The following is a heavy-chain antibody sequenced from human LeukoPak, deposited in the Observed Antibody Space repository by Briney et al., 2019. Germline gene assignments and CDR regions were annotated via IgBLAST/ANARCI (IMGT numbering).Heavy chain of an antibody. D-gene: IGHD5-18*01. CDR2: ITPIGGNA. CDR1: GYTFTDYY. CDR3: ARAMDTAMVPPYYYGMDV. V-gene: IGHV1-46*01. J-gene: IGHJ6*02. Sequence: ASVKVSCKASGYTFTDYYMHWVRRAPGQGLEWMGIITPIGGNAIYAQQFQGRVTMTRDTSTSTVYMELSSLGSEDTAVYYCARAMDTAMVPPYYYGMDVWGQGTTVTVSS.